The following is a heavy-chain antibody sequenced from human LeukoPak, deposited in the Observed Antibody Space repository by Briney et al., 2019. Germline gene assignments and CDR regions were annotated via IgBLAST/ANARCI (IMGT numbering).Heavy chain of an antibody. CDR3: ARDSRRGELPNY. J-gene: IGHJ4*02. D-gene: IGHD1-7*01. CDR1: GFTFSSYW. CDR2: IKEDGSEK. V-gene: IGHV3-7*05. Sequence: GGSLRLSCAASGFTFSSYWMSWVRQTPQKGLEWVANIKEDGSEKYYVDSVRGRFTISRDNAKNSLFLQMNSLRAEDTAMYYCARDSRRGELPNYWGQGTLVTVSS.